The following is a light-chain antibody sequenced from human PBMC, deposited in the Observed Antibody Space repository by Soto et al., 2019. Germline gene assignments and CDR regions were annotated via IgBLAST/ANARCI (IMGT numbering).Light chain of an antibody. CDR3: SSYTSSSTWV. Sequence: QSALTQPASVSGSPGQSITISCTGTSSDVGGYNYVSWYQQHPGKAPKLMIYDVSNRPSGVSNRFSGSKSGNTASLTISGLQAEDEAEYYCSSYTSSSTWVFGGGTQLTV. CDR1: SSDVGGYNY. J-gene: IGLJ3*02. CDR2: DVS. V-gene: IGLV2-14*01.